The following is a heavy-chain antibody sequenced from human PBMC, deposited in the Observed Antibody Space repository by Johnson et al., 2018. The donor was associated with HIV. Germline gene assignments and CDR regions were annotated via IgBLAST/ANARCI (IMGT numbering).Heavy chain of an antibody. V-gene: IGHV3-53*01. J-gene: IGHJ3*02. CDR3: AKDRGGTPPMGAFDI. CDR2: IYSGGNT. Sequence: MLLVESGGGLVQPGGSLRLSCAASGFAVSKNYLTWVRQAPGKGLEWVSIIYSGGNTYYVDSVKGRFTISRDNSKNTLYLQMNSLRAEDTAVYYCAKDRGGTPPMGAFDIWGQGTMVTVSS. D-gene: IGHD3-10*01. CDR1: GFAVSKNY.